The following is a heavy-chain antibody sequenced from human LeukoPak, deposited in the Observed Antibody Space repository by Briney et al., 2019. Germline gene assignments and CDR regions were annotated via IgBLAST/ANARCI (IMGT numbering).Heavy chain of an antibody. J-gene: IGHJ4*02. V-gene: IGHV3-53*01. Sequence: GGSLRLSCAASGFTVSSNYMSWVRQAPGKGLEWVSVIYTGGSTYYADSVKGRFTISRDNSKNTLYLQMNSLRAEDTAVYYCARSPVGYFDWLSLEGFDYWGQGTLVTVSS. CDR1: GFTVSSNY. D-gene: IGHD3-9*01. CDR3: ARSPVGYFDWLSLEGFDY. CDR2: IYTGGST.